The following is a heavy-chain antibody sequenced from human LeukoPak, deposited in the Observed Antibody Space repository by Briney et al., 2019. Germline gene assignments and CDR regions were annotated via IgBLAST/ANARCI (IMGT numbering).Heavy chain of an antibody. CDR1: GVTFDDYA. CDR3: ARSTAAGNDAFDI. D-gene: IGHD6-13*01. Sequence: PGRSLRLSCVVSGVTFDDYAMHWVRQAPGKGREWVSGISWNSGSIGYADSVKGRFTISRDNAKNSLYLQMNSLRAEDMALYYCARSTAAGNDAFDIWGQGTMVTVSS. J-gene: IGHJ3*02. V-gene: IGHV3-9*03. CDR2: ISWNSGSI.